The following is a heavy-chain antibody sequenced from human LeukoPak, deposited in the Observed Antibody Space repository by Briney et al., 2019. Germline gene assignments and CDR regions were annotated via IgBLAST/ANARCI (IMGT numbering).Heavy chain of an antibody. CDR2: ISGSGGST. J-gene: IGHJ2*01. CDR3: ARGLDGNSIWYFDL. D-gene: IGHD4-23*01. V-gene: IGHV3-23*01. CDR1: GFTFSSYA. Sequence: GGSLRLSCAASGFTFSSYAMSWVRQAPGKGLEWVSAISGSGGSTYYADSVKGRFTISRDNARSSLYLQMNSLRDEDTAVYYCARGLDGNSIWYFDLWGRGTLVSVSS.